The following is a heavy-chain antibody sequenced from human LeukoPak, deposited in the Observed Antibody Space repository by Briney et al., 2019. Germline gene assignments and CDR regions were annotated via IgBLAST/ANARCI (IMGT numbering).Heavy chain of an antibody. J-gene: IGHJ4*02. CDR1: GFTFSSYS. CDR3: AKANWVSNADAVW. Sequence: PGGSLRLSCAASGFTFSSYSMNWVRQAPGKGLEWVSSISSSSSYIYSADSVKGRFTISRDDSRNTVYLQLNNLRVEDTAIYYCAKANWVSNADAVWWGQGTQVTVSS. D-gene: IGHD1-1*01. CDR2: ISSSSSYI. V-gene: IGHV3-21*04.